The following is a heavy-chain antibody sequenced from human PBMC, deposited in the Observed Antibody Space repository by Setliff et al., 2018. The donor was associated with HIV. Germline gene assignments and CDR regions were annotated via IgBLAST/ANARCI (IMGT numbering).Heavy chain of an antibody. CDR3: ARTLWFEESASYDAFDI. CDR2: IRPSGGT. J-gene: IGHJ3*02. Sequence: SSETLSLTCAVYGGSFSDYFWTWIRQPPGKGLGWIGKIRPSGGTNYNPSLKSRVTISVDSSKNQFYLKLSSVTAADTAVYFCARTLWFEESASYDAFDIWGQGTMVTVSS. D-gene: IGHD3-10*01. V-gene: IGHV4-34*01. CDR1: GGSFSDYF.